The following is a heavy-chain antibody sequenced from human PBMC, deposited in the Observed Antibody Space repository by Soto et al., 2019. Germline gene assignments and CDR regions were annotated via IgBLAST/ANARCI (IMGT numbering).Heavy chain of an antibody. V-gene: IGHV5-10-1*01. J-gene: IGHJ4*02. Sequence: PGESLKISCKGSGYSFTSYWITWVRQMPGKGLEWMGRFDASASSTNYSPSFRGHVTISSDRSTNTAYLQWSSLKASDTAMYYCARGVKMATPHKYYFDSWGQGTRVTVSS. CDR1: GYSFTSYW. D-gene: IGHD5-12*01. CDR2: FDASASST. CDR3: ARGVKMATPHKYYFDS.